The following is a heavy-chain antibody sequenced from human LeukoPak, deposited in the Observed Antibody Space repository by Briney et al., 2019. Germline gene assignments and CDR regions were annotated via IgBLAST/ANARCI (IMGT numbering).Heavy chain of an antibody. CDR3: AKDQRPYNWNAYFDY. CDR1: GFTFSSYW. Sequence: GGSLRLSCAASGFTFSSYWMSWVRQAPGKGLEWVANIKQDGSEKYYVDSVKGRFTISRDNAKKSLYLQMNSLRAEDTAVYYCAKDQRPYNWNAYFDYWGQGTLVTVSS. CDR2: IKQDGSEK. V-gene: IGHV3-7*01. D-gene: IGHD1-1*01. J-gene: IGHJ4*02.